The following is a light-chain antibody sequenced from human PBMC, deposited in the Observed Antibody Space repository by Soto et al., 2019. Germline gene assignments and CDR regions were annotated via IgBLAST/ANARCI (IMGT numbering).Light chain of an antibody. CDR3: SSYTSST. Sequence: QPVLTQPASVSGSPGQSITISCTGTSSDVGGYNYVSWYQQHPGKAPKLMIYEVSNRPSGVSNRFSGSKSGNTASLTISGLQAEDEADYYCSSYTSSTFGTGTKLTVL. J-gene: IGLJ1*01. V-gene: IGLV2-14*01. CDR2: EVS. CDR1: SSDVGGYNY.